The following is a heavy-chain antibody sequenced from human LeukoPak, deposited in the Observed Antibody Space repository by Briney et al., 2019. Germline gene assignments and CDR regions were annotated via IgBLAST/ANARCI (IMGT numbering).Heavy chain of an antibody. D-gene: IGHD1-1*01. Sequence: PGDSLRLSCAVSGFTFSSYWMIWFRQAPGRGLEWVAHINQDGSVKNYVDSVKGRFTISRDNANNFLYLQMNSLRAEDTAVYYCAKDKNWNVCDYWGRGTLVTVSS. CDR2: INQDGSVK. V-gene: IGHV3-7*01. J-gene: IGHJ4*02. CDR3: AKDKNWNVCDY. CDR1: GFTFSSYW.